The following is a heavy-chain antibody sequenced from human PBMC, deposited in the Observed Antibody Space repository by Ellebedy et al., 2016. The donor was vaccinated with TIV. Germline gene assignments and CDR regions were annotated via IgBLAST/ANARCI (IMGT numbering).Heavy chain of an antibody. Sequence: GGSLRLXXGASGFTFSIAGMTWVRQAPGKGLEWVATIDFSGTGTYYADSVKGRFIISRDNTKNLVFLQMNSLGVEDTAVYYCARDQAPSFWSGFLDYGLDVWGQGTTVTVSS. CDR3: ARDQAPSFWSGFLDYGLDV. J-gene: IGHJ6*02. D-gene: IGHD3-3*01. CDR1: GFTFSIAG. V-gene: IGHV3-21*06. CDR2: IDFSGTGT.